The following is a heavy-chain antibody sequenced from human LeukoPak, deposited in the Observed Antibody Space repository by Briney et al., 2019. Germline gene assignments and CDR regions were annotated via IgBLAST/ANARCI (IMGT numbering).Heavy chain of an antibody. CDR3: ARLTYYDILTGYNFDY. Sequence: PSETLSLTCTVSGGSISSYYWSWLRQPPGKGLEWIGYIYYSGSTNYNPSLKSRVTISVDTSKNQFSLKLSSVTAADTAVYYCARLTYYDILTGYNFDYWGQGTLVTVSS. CDR1: GGSISSYY. J-gene: IGHJ4*02. V-gene: IGHV4-59*01. CDR2: IYYSGST. D-gene: IGHD3-9*01.